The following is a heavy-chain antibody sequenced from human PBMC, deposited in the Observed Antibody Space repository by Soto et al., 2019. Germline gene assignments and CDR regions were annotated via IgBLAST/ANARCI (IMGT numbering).Heavy chain of an antibody. CDR1: GFTFSSYA. CDR2: ISYDGSNK. Sequence: VQLVESGGGVVQPGRSLRLSCAASGFTFSSYAMHWVRQAPGKGLEWVAVISYDGSNKYYADSVKGRFTISRDNSKNTLYLQMNSLRAEDTAVYYCARDGLAVVVAATPFDYWGQGTLVTVSS. J-gene: IGHJ4*02. CDR3: ARDGLAVVVAATPFDY. D-gene: IGHD2-15*01. V-gene: IGHV3-30-3*01.